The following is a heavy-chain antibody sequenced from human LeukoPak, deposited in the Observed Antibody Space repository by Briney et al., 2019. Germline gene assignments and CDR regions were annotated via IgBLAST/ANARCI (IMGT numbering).Heavy chain of an antibody. D-gene: IGHD3-3*01. Sequence: GRSLRLSCAASGFTFDDYPMHWVRQAPGKGLEGVSGISWNSGSIGYADSVKGRFTITRDNAKNSLYLQMNSLRAEDTALYYCAKDKDYDFWSGIYFDYWGQGTLVTVSS. CDR1: GFTFDDYP. CDR2: ISWNSGSI. V-gene: IGHV3-9*01. CDR3: AKDKDYDFWSGIYFDY. J-gene: IGHJ4*02.